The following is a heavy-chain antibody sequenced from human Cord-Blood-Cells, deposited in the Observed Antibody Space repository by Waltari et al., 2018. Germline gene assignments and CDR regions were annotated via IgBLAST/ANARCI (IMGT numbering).Heavy chain of an antibody. CDR1: GGSFSGYY. CDR2: INHSGST. V-gene: IGHV4-34*01. Sequence: QVQLQQWGAGLLTPSETLSLTCAVYGGSFSGYYWTWIRQPPGKGLEWIGEINHSGSTNYNPSLKSRVTISVDTSKNQFSLKLSSVTAADTAVYYCARHFRGYRPFDYWGQGTLVTVSS. J-gene: IGHJ4*02. D-gene: IGHD3-3*02. CDR3: ARHFRGYRPFDY.